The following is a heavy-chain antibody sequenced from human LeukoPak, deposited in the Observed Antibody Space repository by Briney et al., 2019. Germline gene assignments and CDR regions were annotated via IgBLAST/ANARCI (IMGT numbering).Heavy chain of an antibody. CDR1: GGSISSSSYY. CDR2: INHSGST. J-gene: IGHJ4*02. D-gene: IGHD3-10*01. CDR3: ASSLYGSGSKNFDY. V-gene: IGHV4-39*07. Sequence: SETLSLTCTVSGGSISSSSYYWGWIRQPPGKGLEWIGEINHSGSTNYNPSLKSRVTISVDTSKNQFSLKLSSVTAADTAVYYCASSLYGSGSKNFDYWGQGTLVTVSS.